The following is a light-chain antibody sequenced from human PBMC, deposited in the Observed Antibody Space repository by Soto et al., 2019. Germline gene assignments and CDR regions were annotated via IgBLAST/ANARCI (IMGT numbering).Light chain of an antibody. CDR2: GAS. J-gene: IGKJ4*01. CDR1: QSVSSSY. V-gene: IGKV3-15*01. Sequence: EIVMTQSPATLSVPPGERATLSCRASQSVSSSYLAWYQQKPGQAPRLLIYGASTRATGIPARFSGSGSGTEFTLTISSLQSEDFAVYYCQQYNSWPLTFGGGTKVDIK. CDR3: QQYNSWPLT.